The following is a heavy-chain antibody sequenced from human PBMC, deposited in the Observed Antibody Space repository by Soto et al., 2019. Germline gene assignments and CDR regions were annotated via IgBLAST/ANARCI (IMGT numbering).Heavy chain of an antibody. CDR2: IWYDGSNK. CDR1: GFTFSSYG. CDR3: ARAKGSTAAAYLTYYFDY. Sequence: RGESLKISCAASGFTFSSYGMHWVHQAPGKGLEWVAVIWYDGSNKYYADPVKGRFTISRDNSKNTLYLQMNSLRAEDTAVYYCARAKGSTAAAYLTYYFDYWGQGTLVTVSS. V-gene: IGHV3-33*01. J-gene: IGHJ4*02. D-gene: IGHD6-13*01.